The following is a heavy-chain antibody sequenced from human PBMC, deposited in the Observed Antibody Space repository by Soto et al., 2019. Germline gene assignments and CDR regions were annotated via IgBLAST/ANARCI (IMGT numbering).Heavy chain of an antibody. Sequence: ASVKVSCKASGYTFTSYAMHWVRQAPGQRLEWMGWINAGNGNAKYSQKFQGRVTITRDTSASTAYMELSSLRSEDTAVYYCARAAPYDFWSGYPSSGMDAWGQGTTVTVSS. CDR1: GYTFTSYA. D-gene: IGHD3-3*01. V-gene: IGHV1-3*01. J-gene: IGHJ6*02. CDR2: INAGNGNA. CDR3: ARAAPYDFWSGYPSSGMDA.